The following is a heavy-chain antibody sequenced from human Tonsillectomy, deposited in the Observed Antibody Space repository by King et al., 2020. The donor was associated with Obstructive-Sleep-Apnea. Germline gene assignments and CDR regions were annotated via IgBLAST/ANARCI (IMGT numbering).Heavy chain of an antibody. J-gene: IGHJ3*02. CDR1: GASINSGDHY. Sequence: QLQESGPGLVKPSQTLSLTCTVSGASINSGDHYWSWIRQHPGKGLELIGYIYYSGNTYYNPSLKSRVSISVDTSKNQFSLRLSSLTAADTAVYYCARPLYDGGAFDIWGQGTLVTVSS. V-gene: IGHV4-31*03. CDR3: ARPLYDGGAFDI. CDR2: IYYSGNT. D-gene: IGHD2-15*01.